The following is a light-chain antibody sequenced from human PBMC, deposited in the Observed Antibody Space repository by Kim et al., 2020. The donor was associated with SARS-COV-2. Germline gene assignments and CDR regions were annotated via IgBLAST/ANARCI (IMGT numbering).Light chain of an antibody. CDR2: GAS. CDR3: QQCNSAPWT. V-gene: IGKV1-27*01. Sequence: DIQMTQSPSSLSASVGDRVTITCRASQGINSYIAWYQQKPGKVPKLLIYGASALHSGVPSRFSGSGSGTDFTLTISSLQPEDVATYYCQQCNSAPWTFGQGTKVEIK. CDR1: QGINSY. J-gene: IGKJ1*01.